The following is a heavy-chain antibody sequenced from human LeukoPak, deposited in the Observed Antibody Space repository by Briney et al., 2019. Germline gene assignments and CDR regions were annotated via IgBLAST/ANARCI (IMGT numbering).Heavy chain of an antibody. CDR3: AKAKPQRQLWLPYYYYGMDV. CDR1: GYTFTTYG. J-gene: IGHJ6*02. V-gene: IGHV1-18*01. Sequence: ASVKVSCKTSGYTFTTYGISWVRQAPGQGLEWMGWISAYNGNTNFAQKLQGRVTMTTDTSTSTAYMELGSLRSEDTAVYYCAKAKPQRQLWLPYYYYGMDVWGQGTTVTVSS. D-gene: IGHD5-18*01. CDR2: ISAYNGNT.